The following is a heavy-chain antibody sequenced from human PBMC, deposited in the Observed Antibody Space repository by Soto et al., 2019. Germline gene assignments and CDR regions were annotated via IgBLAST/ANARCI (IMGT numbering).Heavy chain of an antibody. D-gene: IGHD5-18*01. V-gene: IGHV3-30*18. J-gene: IGHJ4*02. CDR3: AKTPSLTATPPCDY. CDR2: ISYDGSNK. Sequence: QVQLVESGGGVVQPGRSLRLSCAASGFTFSSYGMHWVRQAPGKGLEWVAVISYDGSNKYYADSVKGRFTISRDNSKNTLYLQMNSLRAEDTAVYYCAKTPSLTATPPCDYWGQGTLVTVSS. CDR1: GFTFSSYG.